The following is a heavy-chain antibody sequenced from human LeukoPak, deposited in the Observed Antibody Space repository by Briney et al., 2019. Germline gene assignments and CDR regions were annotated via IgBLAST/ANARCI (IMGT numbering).Heavy chain of an antibody. V-gene: IGHV3-7*01. CDR3: ARDIGDCSSLSCYNHYYYMDV. Sequence: GGSLRLSCAASGFIFIRYWMGGVGRPPGRGVEGVANIKKDGGEKYYVDSVKGRFTISRDNTKSSLYLQMNSLRDEDTAVYYCARDIGDCSSLSCYNHYYYMDVWGKGTTVTVSS. J-gene: IGHJ6*03. CDR1: GFIFIRYW. CDR2: IKKDGGEK. D-gene: IGHD2-2*02.